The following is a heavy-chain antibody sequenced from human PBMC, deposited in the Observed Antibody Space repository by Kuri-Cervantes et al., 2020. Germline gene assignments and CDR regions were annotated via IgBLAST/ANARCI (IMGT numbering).Heavy chain of an antibody. CDR2: IDWDDDK. D-gene: IGHD6-6*01. CDR3: AHRTYSSSSTFGY. J-gene: IGHJ4*02. Sequence: SGPTLAKPPPTLTLTCTFSGLSLSTRGMCVSWTRQPPGKALEWLALIDWDDDKYYSTSLKTRLTISKDTSKNQVVLTMTNMDPVDTATYYCAHRTYSSSSTFGYWGQGTLVTVSS. CDR1: GLSLSTRGMC. V-gene: IGHV2-70*12.